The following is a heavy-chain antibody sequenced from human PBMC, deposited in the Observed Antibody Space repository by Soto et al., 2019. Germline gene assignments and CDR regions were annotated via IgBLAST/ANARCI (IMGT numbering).Heavy chain of an antibody. CDR2: ISWDGGII. V-gene: IGHV3-43*01. CDR3: ANVSYCTLAARRRCFDS. CDR1: GFTFNTYT. J-gene: IGHJ4*02. Sequence: GGSLRLSCAASGFTFNTYTMHWVRQAPGKGLEWVSLISWDGGIIYYADSVKGRFTVSRDNSDNSLYLQMNSLRGDDTAVYYCANVSYCTLAARRRCFDSWGQGTLVTVSS. D-gene: IGHD2-8*01.